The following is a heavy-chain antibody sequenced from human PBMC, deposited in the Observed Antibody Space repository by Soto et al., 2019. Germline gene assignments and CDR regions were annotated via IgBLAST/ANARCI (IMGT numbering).Heavy chain of an antibody. J-gene: IGHJ4*02. V-gene: IGHV1-18*01. CDR2: ISAYNGRT. CDR3: ARGDNSGGWPWGPPEY. D-gene: IGHD3-22*01. CDR1: GFTFSSHG. Sequence: QVQLVQSGGEVRNPGASVRISCKASGFTFSSHGFYWVRQAPGQGLEWMGWISAYNGRTNYAQNLQVRVTMTTDTCTSTAYMALRSLRPDDTAVYCCARGDNSGGWPWGPPEYWGKGTLVTVSS.